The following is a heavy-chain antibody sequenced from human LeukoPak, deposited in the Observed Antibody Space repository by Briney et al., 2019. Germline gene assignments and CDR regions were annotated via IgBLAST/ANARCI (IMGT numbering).Heavy chain of an antibody. D-gene: IGHD6-13*01. CDR3: ARVYYSNSYDYWYFDL. CDR1: GGSIRSYY. J-gene: IGHJ2*01. CDR2: IYYSGST. V-gene: IGHV4-59*01. Sequence: SPSETLSLTCTVSGGSIRSYYWSWLRQPPGKGLEWIGYIYYSGSTNYNPSLKSRVTISVDTSKNQFSLKLTSVTAADTAVYYCARVYYSNSYDYWYFDLWGRGTLVTVSS.